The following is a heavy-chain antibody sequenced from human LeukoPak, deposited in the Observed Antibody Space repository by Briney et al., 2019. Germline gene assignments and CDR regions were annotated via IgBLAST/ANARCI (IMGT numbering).Heavy chain of an antibody. Sequence: GGSLRLSCAASGFTFDDYAMHWVRQASGKGLEWVSLISWDGGSTYYADSVKGRFTISRDNSKNSLYLQMNSLRAEDTALYYCAKDGLFGVVTPYCYYYMDVWGKGTTVTVSS. CDR3: AKDGLFGVVTPYCYYYMDV. V-gene: IGHV3-43D*04. D-gene: IGHD3-3*01. J-gene: IGHJ6*03. CDR2: ISWDGGST. CDR1: GFTFDDYA.